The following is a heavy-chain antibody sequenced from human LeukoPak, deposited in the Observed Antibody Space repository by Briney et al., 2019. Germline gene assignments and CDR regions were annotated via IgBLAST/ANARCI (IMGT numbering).Heavy chain of an antibody. Sequence: SETLSLTCAVSGYSISSGYFWAWIRQPPGKGLEWIGSISHSGSSYSKPSLKSRVIISVDTSNNQFSLKLTSVTAADTATYYGARDGYYYDGSFEYWGQGIRVAVSS. CDR2: ISHSGSS. CDR1: GYSISSGYF. CDR3: ARDGYYYDGSFEY. V-gene: IGHV4-38-2*02. J-gene: IGHJ4*02. D-gene: IGHD3-22*01.